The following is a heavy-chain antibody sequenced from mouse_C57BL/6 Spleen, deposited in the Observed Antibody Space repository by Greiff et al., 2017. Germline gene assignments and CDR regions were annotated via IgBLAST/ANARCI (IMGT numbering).Heavy chain of an antibody. CDR1: GYTFTSYW. J-gene: IGHJ2*01. Sequence: QVQLQQSGAELVRPGSSVKLSCKASGYTFTSYWMDWVKQRPGQGLEWIGNIYPSDSETHYNQKFKDKATLTVDKSSSTAYMQLSSLTSEDSAVYYCARSGNYLFDYWGQGTTLTVSS. CDR3: ARSGNYLFDY. D-gene: IGHD2-1*01. V-gene: IGHV1-61*01. CDR2: IYPSDSET.